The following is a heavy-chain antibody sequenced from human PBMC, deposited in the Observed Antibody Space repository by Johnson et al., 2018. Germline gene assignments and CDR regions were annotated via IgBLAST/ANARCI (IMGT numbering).Heavy chain of an antibody. CDR3: AKDWYSSSWYGHFQY. Sequence: QVQLVQSGGGVVQPGRSLRLSCAASGFTFSSYGIHWVRQAPGKGLEWVAVISYDGSNTYYADPVKGRFTISRDKSKHPRYLQMNRLRAEDTAVYYCAKDWYSSSWYGHFQYWGQGTLVTVAS. J-gene: IGHJ1*01. CDR2: ISYDGSNT. CDR1: GFTFSSYG. V-gene: IGHV3-30*18. D-gene: IGHD6-13*01.